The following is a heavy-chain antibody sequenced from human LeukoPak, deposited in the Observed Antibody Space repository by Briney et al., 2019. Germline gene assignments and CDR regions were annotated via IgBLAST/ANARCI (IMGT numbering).Heavy chain of an antibody. CDR1: GFSVSLNY. CDR2: IYGDGST. J-gene: IGHJ4*02. V-gene: IGHV3-53*01. Sequence: GGSLRLSCLVSGFSVSLNYVSWVRQAPGKGLEWVSNIYGDGSTNYADSVRGRFTISRDNSKNTLYLQMNSLRAEDTAVYYCAKTVLTTVTTIVSTPFHWGQGTLVTVSS. D-gene: IGHD4-17*01. CDR3: AKTVLTTVTTIVSTPFH.